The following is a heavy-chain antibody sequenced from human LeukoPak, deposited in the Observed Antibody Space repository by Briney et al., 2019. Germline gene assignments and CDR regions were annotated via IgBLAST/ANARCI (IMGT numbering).Heavy chain of an antibody. D-gene: IGHD4-17*01. CDR3: TTDGALYGDYRIDY. Sequence: NPGGSLRLSCAASGFTFSNAWMSWVRQAPGKGLEWVGRIKSKTDGGTTDYAAPVKGRFTISRDDSKNTLYLQMNSLKTEDTAVYYCTTDGALYGDYRIDYWGQGTLVTVSS. J-gene: IGHJ4*02. CDR2: IKSKTDGGTT. CDR1: GFTFSNAW. V-gene: IGHV3-15*01.